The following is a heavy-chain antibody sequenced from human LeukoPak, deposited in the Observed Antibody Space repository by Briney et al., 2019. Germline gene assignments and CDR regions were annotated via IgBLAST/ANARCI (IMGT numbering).Heavy chain of an antibody. J-gene: IGHJ4*02. CDR3: AKEGGRITTKRVDY. V-gene: IGHV3-23*01. D-gene: IGHD3-22*01. CDR2: ISGSGGST. Sequence: GGSLRLSCAASEFTFSSYGMSWVRQAPGKGLEWVSAISGSGGSTYYADSVKGRFTISRDNSKNTLYLQMNSLRAEDTAVYYCAKEGGRITTKRVDYWGQGTLVTVSS. CDR1: EFTFSSYG.